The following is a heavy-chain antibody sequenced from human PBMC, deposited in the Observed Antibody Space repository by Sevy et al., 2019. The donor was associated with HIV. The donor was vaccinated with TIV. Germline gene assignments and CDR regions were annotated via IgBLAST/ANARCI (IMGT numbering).Heavy chain of an antibody. Sequence: GGSLRLSCVASGFTFSDYAVSWVRQAPGKGLEWVAATSARDSSTYHATSVRGRFTISRDNSKNTLYLQMNSLRAEDTAVYYCTKVPDPSCKSTRCYYLDYWGQGALVTVSS. V-gene: IGHV3-23*01. CDR3: TKVPDPSCKSTRCYYLDY. CDR2: TSARDSST. CDR1: GFTFSDYA. J-gene: IGHJ4*02. D-gene: IGHD2-2*01.